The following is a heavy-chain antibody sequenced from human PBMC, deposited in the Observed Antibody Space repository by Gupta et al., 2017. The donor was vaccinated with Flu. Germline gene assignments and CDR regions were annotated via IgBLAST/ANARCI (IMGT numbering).Heavy chain of an antibody. CDR1: GGIFSDYY. V-gene: IGHV3-11*01. Sequence: QVQLVESGGGLVKPGGSLRLSCSASGGIFSDYYMSWIRQAPGRGLEWIAYISSSGSPRYYADSVKGRFTISRDNARKSLYLQMNSLTAEDTXMXYCAGTXIYSGNYWGWFDPWGQGTLVTVSS. J-gene: IGHJ5*02. D-gene: IGHD1-26*01. CDR3: AGTXIYSGNYWGWFDP. CDR2: ISSSGSPR.